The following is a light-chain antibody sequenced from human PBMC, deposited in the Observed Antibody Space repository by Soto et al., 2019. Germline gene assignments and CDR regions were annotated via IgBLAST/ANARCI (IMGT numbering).Light chain of an antibody. J-gene: IGKJ2*01. CDR1: QSVSSN. CDR3: QQYCGSPYT. CDR2: GAS. Sequence: ETVTAQTPATQSVSTGAIAPLYCRASQSVSSNLAWYQQKPGQAPRLLIYGASNRATGIPDRFSGRGSGTDFTLTISRLEPEDFALYYCQQYCGSPYTFGQGTKVDIK. V-gene: IGKV3-20*01.